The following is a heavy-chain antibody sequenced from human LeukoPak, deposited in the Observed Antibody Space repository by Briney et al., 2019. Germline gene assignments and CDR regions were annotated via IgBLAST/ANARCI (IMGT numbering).Heavy chain of an antibody. J-gene: IGHJ4*02. Sequence: GGSLRLSCAASGFTFSSYSMNWVRQAPGKGLEWVSSISSSSSCIYYADSVKGRFAISRDNAKNSLYLQMNSLRAEDTAVYYCASGVGATISVWGQGTLVTVSS. V-gene: IGHV3-21*01. CDR1: GFTFSSYS. CDR3: ASGVGATISV. D-gene: IGHD1-26*01. CDR2: ISSSSSCI.